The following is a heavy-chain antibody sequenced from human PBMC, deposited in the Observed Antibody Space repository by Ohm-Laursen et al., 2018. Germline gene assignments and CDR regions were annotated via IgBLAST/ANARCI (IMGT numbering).Heavy chain of an antibody. D-gene: IGHD3-16*01. Sequence: GSLRLSCAASGFTFSGYAMSWVRQAPGKGPEWVSVVTGSGRTTYYRDSVKGRFTISRDNSKNTPYLQMSSLRAEDTAVYYCAKDARNYVWGSFGSWGQGTLVTVSS. V-gene: IGHV3-23*01. J-gene: IGHJ4*02. CDR1: GFTFSGYA. CDR3: AKDARNYVWGSFGS. CDR2: VTGSGRTT.